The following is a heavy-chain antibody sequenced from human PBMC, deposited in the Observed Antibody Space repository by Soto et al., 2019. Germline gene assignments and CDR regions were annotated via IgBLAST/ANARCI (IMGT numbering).Heavy chain of an antibody. J-gene: IGHJ6*02. CDR3: ARARKGHRPPVGGMDV. V-gene: IGHV4-34*01. Sequence: SETPSLTCAVYGGSFSGYYWSWIRQPPGKGLEWIGEINHSGSTNYNPSLKSRVTTSVDTSKNQFSLKLSSVTAAATAVYYCARARKGHRPPVGGMDVWGQGTTVTVSS. CDR2: INHSGST. CDR1: GGSFSGYY. D-gene: IGHD1-26*01.